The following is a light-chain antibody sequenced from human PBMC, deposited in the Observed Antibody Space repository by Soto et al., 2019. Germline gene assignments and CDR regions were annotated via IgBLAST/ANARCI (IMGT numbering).Light chain of an antibody. CDR1: QSISRY. V-gene: IGKV1-39*01. J-gene: IGKJ2*01. CDR2: AAS. Sequence: IQMTQSPSSLSASVGDRVTITCRASQSISRYLNWYQQKPGKAPKLLIYAASSLESGVPSRFSGSGSGTDFTLTISSLQPEDFATYYCQQSYSTPPYTFGQGTKLEIK. CDR3: QQSYSTPPYT.